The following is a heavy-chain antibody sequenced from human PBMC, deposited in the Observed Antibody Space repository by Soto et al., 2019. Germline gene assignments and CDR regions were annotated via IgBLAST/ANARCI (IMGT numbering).Heavy chain of an antibody. CDR2: ITGSGGST. D-gene: IGHD5-12*01. V-gene: IGHV3-23*01. CDR1: GFTFSTYA. J-gene: IGHJ4*02. CDR3: ARGRFGGYGGIGS. Sequence: EVQLLESGGGLVQPGGSLRLSCAASGFTFSTYAMIWVRQAPGKGLEWVSVITGSGGSTYYADSVKGRFTISRDTSESTRSLERTGMRAVGTAGYYCARGRFGGYGGIGSWGQGTMVPGSS.